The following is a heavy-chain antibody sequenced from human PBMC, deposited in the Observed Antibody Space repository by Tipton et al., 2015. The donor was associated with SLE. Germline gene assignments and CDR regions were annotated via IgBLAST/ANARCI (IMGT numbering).Heavy chain of an antibody. Sequence: QSGAEVKKPGSSVKVSCKASGGTFSSYAISWVRQAPGQGLEWMGRIIPIFGTANYAQKFQGRVTITADESTSTAYMELSSLRSEDTAVYYCARVLVAATDYYYYGMDVWGQGTTVTVSS. CDR1: GGTFSSYA. CDR3: ARVLVAATDYYYYGMDV. J-gene: IGHJ6*02. D-gene: IGHD2-15*01. V-gene: IGHV1-69*15. CDR2: IIPIFGTA.